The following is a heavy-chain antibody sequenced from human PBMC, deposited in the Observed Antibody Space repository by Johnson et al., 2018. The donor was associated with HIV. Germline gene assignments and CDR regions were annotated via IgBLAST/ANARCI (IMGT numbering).Heavy chain of an antibody. CDR3: ARDWGGYDAFDI. CDR1: GFTFDDYG. V-gene: IGHV3-20*04. Sequence: VQLVESGGGVVRPGGSLRLSCAASGFTFDDYGMRWVRQAPGKGLEWVSGIHWNGGSTGYADSVKGRFTISRDNAKNSLYLQMNSLRAEDTAVYYCARDWGGYDAFDIWGQGTMVTVSS. CDR2: IHWNGGST. D-gene: IGHD1-26*01. J-gene: IGHJ3*02.